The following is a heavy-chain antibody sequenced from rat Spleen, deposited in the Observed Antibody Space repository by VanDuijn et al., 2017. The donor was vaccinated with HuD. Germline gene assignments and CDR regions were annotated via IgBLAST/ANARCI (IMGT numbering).Heavy chain of an antibody. V-gene: IGHV5-17*01. CDR1: GFTFSDYT. J-gene: IGHJ2*01. D-gene: IGHD1-9*01. Sequence: EVQLVEYGGGLVQPGRSLKLSCAASGFTFSDYTMAWVRQAPKKGLEWVAAIIYDGSNTYYRDSVKGRFTISRDNAKSTLYLQMDSLRSEDTAIYYCARPTTGIPFNYWGQGVMVTVSS. CDR3: ARPTTGIPFNY. CDR2: IIYDGSNT.